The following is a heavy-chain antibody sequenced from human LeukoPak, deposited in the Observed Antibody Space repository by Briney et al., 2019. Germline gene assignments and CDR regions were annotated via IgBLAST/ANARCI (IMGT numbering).Heavy chain of an antibody. J-gene: IGHJ4*02. CDR3: ARVLGGSYYFDY. CDR1: GGPISSYY. V-gene: IGHV4-59*01. D-gene: IGHD3-10*01. CDR2: IYYSGST. Sequence: SETLSLTCTVSGGPISSYYWSWIRQPPGKGLEWIGCIYYSGSTNCNPSLKSRVTISVDTSKNQFSLKLSSVTAADTAVYYCARVLGGSYYFDYWGQGTLVTVSS.